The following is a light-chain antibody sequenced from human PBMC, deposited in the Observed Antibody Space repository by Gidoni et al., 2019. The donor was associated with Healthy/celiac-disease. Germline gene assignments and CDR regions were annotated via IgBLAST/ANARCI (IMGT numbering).Light chain of an antibody. Sequence: EIVLTQSPGTLSLSPGERATLSCRARQSVSSRDLAWYQQQPGQAPRLLIYGASSRATGIPDRFSGSGSGTDFTLTISRLEPEDFAVYYFQQYGSSPRTFGQGTKVEIK. J-gene: IGKJ1*01. CDR2: GAS. CDR1: QSVSSRD. V-gene: IGKV3-20*01. CDR3: QQYGSSPRT.